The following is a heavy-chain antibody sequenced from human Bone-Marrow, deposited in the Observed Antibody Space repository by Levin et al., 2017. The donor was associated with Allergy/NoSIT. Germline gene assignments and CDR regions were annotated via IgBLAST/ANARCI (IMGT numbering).Heavy chain of an antibody. V-gene: IGHV2-26*01. Sequence: SGPTLVKPTETLTLTCTVSGFSLSGARMGVSWIRQTPGKSLEWLAHIYSSDEKVYSPSLHTRLNISKDTSASQVVLTMANVDPDDTCTYYCARRFLSSVLPWYVDLWGRGTLVTVSS. CDR2: IYSSDEK. J-gene: IGHJ2*01. D-gene: IGHD6-25*01. CDR3: ARRFLSSVLPWYVDL. CDR1: GFSLSGARMG.